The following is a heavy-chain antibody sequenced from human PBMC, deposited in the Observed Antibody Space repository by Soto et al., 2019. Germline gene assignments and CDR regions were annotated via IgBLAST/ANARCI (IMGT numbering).Heavy chain of an antibody. CDR3: ARGKGHTGLNCFDP. CDR2: IYHSGSI. J-gene: IGHJ5*02. V-gene: IGHV4-38-2*01. CDR1: GYSISSGYY. D-gene: IGHD2-21*02. Sequence: SETLSLTCAVSGYSISSGYYWGWIRQPPGKGLEWIGSIYHSGSIYYNPSLKSRVSISVDTSKNHFSLKLSSVTAADTAVYYCARGKGHTGLNCFDPWGQGTLVTVSS.